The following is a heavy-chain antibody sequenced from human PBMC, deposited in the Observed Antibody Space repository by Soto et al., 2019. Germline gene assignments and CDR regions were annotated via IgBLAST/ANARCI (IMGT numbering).Heavy chain of an antibody. CDR1: GFTLNTFA. CDR2: ISYDGSNK. CDR3: AKDWTTVTSDY. D-gene: IGHD4-17*01. Sequence: GGSLRLSCAVSGFTLNTFAMEWVRQAPGKGLEWVAVISYDGSNKYYADSVKGRFTISRDNSKNTLYLQMNSLRAEDTAVYYCAKDWTTVTSDYWGQGTLVTVSS. J-gene: IGHJ4*02. V-gene: IGHV3-30*04.